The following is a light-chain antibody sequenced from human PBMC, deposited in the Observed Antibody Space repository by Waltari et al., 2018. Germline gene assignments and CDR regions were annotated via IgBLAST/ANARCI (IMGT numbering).Light chain of an antibody. V-gene: IGKV1-12*01. CDR1: QDISRW. Sequence: DIQMTQSPSSVSASVGDRVTITCRASQDISRWLAWYQQKAGKAPKFLIYDATNLQSGVPSRFSGSGSGTDFTLTISGLQADDSAIYYCQQAKNFPAVSFGGGTKVEIK. CDR2: DAT. J-gene: IGKJ4*01. CDR3: QQAKNFPAVS.